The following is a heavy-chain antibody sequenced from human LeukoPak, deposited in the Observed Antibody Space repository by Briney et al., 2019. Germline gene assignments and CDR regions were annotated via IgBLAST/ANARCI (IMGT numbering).Heavy chain of an antibody. V-gene: IGHV3-30-3*01. CDR1: GGTFSSYA. D-gene: IGHD5-12*01. Sequence: SCKASGGTFSSYAMHWVRQAPGKGLEWVAVISYDGSNKYYADSVKGRFTISRDNSKNTLYLQMNSLRAEDTAVYYCARDGGGYSGYDPFDYWGQGTLVTVSS. CDR3: ARDGGGYSGYDPFDY. CDR2: ISYDGSNK. J-gene: IGHJ4*02.